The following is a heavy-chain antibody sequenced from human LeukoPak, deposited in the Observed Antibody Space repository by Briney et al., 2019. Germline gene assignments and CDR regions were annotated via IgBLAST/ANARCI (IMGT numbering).Heavy chain of an antibody. J-gene: IGHJ6*02. CDR1: GGTFSCYA. CDR2: IIPIFGTA. V-gene: IGHV1-69*13. Sequence: ASVKVSCKASGGTFSCYAISWVRQAPGQGLEWMGGIIPIFGTANYAQKFQGRVTITADESTSTAYMELSSLRSEDTAVYYCARVDSSSWYSNYYYGMDVWGQGTTVTVSS. CDR3: ARVDSSSWYSNYYYGMDV. D-gene: IGHD6-13*01.